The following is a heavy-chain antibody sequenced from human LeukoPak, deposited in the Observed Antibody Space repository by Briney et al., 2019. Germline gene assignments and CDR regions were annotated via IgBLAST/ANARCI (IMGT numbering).Heavy chain of an antibody. CDR1: GGSFSDNF. J-gene: IGHJ4*02. V-gene: IGHV4-34*01. Sequence: PSETLSLTCAVYGGSFSDNFWSWIRQSPGKGLEWIGEINHSGSTNYNPSLKTRLTISVDTSKNQFSLKLSSVTAADTAVYYCARAASSVDYSGSYSPFDYWGQGTLVTVSS. D-gene: IGHD1-26*01. CDR2: INHSGST. CDR3: ARAASSVDYSGSYSPFDY.